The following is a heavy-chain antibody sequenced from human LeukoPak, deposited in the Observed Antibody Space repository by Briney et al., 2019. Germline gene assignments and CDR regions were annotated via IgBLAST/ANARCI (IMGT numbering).Heavy chain of an antibody. V-gene: IGHV3-23*01. CDR3: AKRVSYSSSPFDY. D-gene: IGHD6-13*01. J-gene: IGHJ4*02. CDR2: VSTSGGDT. Sequence: GGSLRLSCAASGFTFSNNAMSWVRQAPEKGLEWVSGVSTSGGDTYYADYVKGRFTISRDNSKNTLYLQMNSLRAEDTAIYYCAKRVSYSSSPFDYWGQGTLVTVSS. CDR1: GFTFSNNA.